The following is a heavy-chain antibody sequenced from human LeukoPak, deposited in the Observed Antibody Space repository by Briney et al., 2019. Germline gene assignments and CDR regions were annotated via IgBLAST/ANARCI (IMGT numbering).Heavy chain of an antibody. V-gene: IGHV4-39*07. Sequence: SETLSLTCTVSGGSISSSSYYWGWIRLPPGKGLEWIGSIYYSGSTYYNPSLKSRVTISVDTSKNQFSLKLSSVTAADTAVYYCAIDPGITMIVVPRGAFDIWGQGTMVTVSS. D-gene: IGHD3-22*01. CDR3: AIDPGITMIVVPRGAFDI. J-gene: IGHJ3*02. CDR1: GGSISSSSYY. CDR2: IYYSGST.